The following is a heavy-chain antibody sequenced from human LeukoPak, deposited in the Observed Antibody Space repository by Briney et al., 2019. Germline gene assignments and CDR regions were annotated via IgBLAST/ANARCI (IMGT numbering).Heavy chain of an antibody. CDR2: ISYDGSNK. V-gene: IGHV3-30*14. J-gene: IGHJ6*02. CDR1: GFTFSSYA. Sequence: PGRSLRLSCAASGFTFSSYAMHWVRQAPGKGLEWVALISYDGSNKYYADSVKGRFTISRDNSKNTLYLQMNSLRAEDTAVYYCARDSPNYYYGMDVWGQGTTVTVSS. CDR3: ARDSPNYYYGMDV.